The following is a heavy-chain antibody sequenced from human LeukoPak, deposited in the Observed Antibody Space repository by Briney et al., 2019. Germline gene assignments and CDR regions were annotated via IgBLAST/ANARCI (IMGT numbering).Heavy chain of an antibody. Sequence: GGSLRLSCEASGFTFSSYRMNGVRQAPGKGLEWVSSISSSSSYIYYADSVKGRFTISRDNAKNSLYLQMNSLRAEDTAVYYCARDLGYSYGTHDYWGQGTLVTVSS. J-gene: IGHJ4*02. D-gene: IGHD5-18*01. CDR1: GFTFSSYR. CDR2: ISSSSSYI. CDR3: ARDLGYSYGTHDY. V-gene: IGHV3-21*01.